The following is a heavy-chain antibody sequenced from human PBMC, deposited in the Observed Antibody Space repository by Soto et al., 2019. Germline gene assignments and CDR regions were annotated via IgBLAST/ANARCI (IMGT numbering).Heavy chain of an antibody. V-gene: IGHV6-1*01. CDR1: GDSVSSNSAA. CDR3: ARGGIPAAAQRNWFDP. D-gene: IGHD6-13*01. CDR2: TYYRSKWYN. Sequence: SQTLSLTCAISGDSVSSNSAAWNWIRQSPSRGLEWLGRTYYRSKWYNDYAVSVKSRITINPDTSKNQFSLQLNSVTPEDTAVYYCARGGIPAAAQRNWFDPWRQRTLVTVSS. J-gene: IGHJ5*02.